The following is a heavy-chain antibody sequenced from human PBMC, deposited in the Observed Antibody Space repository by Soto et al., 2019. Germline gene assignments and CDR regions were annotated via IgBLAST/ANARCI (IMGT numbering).Heavy chain of an antibody. J-gene: IGHJ4*02. CDR2: MNPNSGNT. CDR1: EYTFTSYD. D-gene: IGHD1-26*01. CDR3: ARDGGYSGSY. V-gene: IGHV1-8*01. Sequence: GASVKVSCKASEYTFTSYDINWVRQATGQGLEWMGWMNPNSGNTGSAQKLQGRVTMTTDTSTSTAYMELRSLRSDDTAVYYCARDGGYSGSYWGQGTLVTVSS.